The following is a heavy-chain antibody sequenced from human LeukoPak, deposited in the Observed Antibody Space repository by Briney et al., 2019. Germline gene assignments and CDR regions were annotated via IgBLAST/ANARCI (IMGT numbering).Heavy chain of an antibody. CDR2: IYTSGNT. D-gene: IGHD5/OR15-5a*01. J-gene: IGHJ5*02. CDR3: ARFVYGLFDP. V-gene: IGHV4-4*07. CDR1: GGSISSFY. Sequence: SETLSLTCTVSGGSISSFYWSWIRQPAGKGLEWLGQIYTSGNTNYNASLKSRVTISLDTSNTEFSLKLTSVTAADTAVYFCARFVYGLFDPWGQGTLVTVSS.